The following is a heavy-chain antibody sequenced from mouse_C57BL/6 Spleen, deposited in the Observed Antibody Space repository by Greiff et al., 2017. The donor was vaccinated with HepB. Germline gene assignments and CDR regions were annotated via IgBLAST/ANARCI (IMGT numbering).Heavy chain of an antibody. V-gene: IGHV5-6*01. CDR3: ARHDYYGSEAWFAY. Sequence: EVMLVESGGDLVKPGGSLKLSCADSGFTFSSYGMSWVRQTPDKRLEWVATISSGGSYTYYPDSGKGRFTISRDNAKNTLYLQMSSLKSEDTAMYYCARHDYYGSEAWFAYWGQGTLVTVSA. D-gene: IGHD1-1*01. CDR1: GFTFSSYG. J-gene: IGHJ3*01. CDR2: ISSGGSYT.